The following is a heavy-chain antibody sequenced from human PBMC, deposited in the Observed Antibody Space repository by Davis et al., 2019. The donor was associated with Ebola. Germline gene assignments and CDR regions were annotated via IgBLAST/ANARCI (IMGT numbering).Heavy chain of an antibody. CDR2: ISSSSSYI. Sequence: GGSLRLSCTAFGFTFGDYAMSWVRQAPGKALDWFSSISSSSSYIYYADSVKGRFTISRDNAKNSLYLQMNSLRAEDTAVYYCARDFGDIVVVPADNDAFDIWGQGTMVTVSS. CDR3: ARDFGDIVVVPADNDAFDI. CDR1: GFTFGDYA. J-gene: IGHJ3*02. D-gene: IGHD2-2*01. V-gene: IGHV3-21*01.